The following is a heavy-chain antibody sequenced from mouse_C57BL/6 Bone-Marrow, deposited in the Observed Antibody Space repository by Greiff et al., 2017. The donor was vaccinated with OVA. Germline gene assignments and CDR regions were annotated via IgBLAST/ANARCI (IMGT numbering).Heavy chain of an antibody. CDR2: ISNGGGST. J-gene: IGHJ2*01. D-gene: IGHD1-1*01. CDR3: ARGYYGSSLFDY. CDR1: GFTFSDYY. Sequence: EVKLMESGGGLVQPGGSLKLSCAASGFTFSDYYMYWVRQTPEKRLVWVAYISNGGGSTYYPDTVKGRFTISRDNAKNTLYLQMSRLKSEDTAMYYCARGYYGSSLFDYWGQGTTLTVSS. V-gene: IGHV5-12*01.